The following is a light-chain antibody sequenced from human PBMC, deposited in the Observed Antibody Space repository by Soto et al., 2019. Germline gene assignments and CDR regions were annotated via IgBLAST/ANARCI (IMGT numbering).Light chain of an antibody. J-gene: IGKJ5*01. Sequence: DIQMTQSPSSLSASVGDRVTITCRASQSISNFLSWYQQKPGKAPKLLIYSASSLQSGVPSRFTGGGSGTDFTLTINGLQPEDFATYYCQQTYSSPPITFGQGTRLEIK. CDR3: QQTYSSPPIT. CDR2: SAS. CDR1: QSISNF. V-gene: IGKV1-39*01.